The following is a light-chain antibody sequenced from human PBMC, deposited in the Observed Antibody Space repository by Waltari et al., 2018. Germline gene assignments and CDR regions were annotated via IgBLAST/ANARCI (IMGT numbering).Light chain of an antibody. CDR3: QQSYSIPYT. CDR1: QSVLHIPNNNNY. V-gene: IGKV4-1*01. CDR2: WAS. J-gene: IGKJ2*01. Sequence: DIVMTQSPDSLAVSLGERATINCKSSQSVLHIPNNNNYLTWYQQKPGQPPKLLISWASTRDSGVPDLFSGSGSGTDFTLTISSLQAEDVAVYYCQQSYSIPYTFGQGTKLEIK.